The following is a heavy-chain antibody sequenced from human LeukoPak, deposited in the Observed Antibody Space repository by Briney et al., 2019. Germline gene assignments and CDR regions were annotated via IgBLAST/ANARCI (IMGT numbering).Heavy chain of an antibody. D-gene: IGHD6-13*01. CDR3: ARDHSSWYCDY. CDR2: ISAYNGNT. V-gene: IGHV1-18*03. CDR1: GYTFTSYG. J-gene: IGHJ4*02. Sequence: ASVKVSCKASGYTFTSYGISCVRQAPEQGLEWMGWISAYNGNTNYAQKLQGRVTMTTDTSTSTAYMELRSLRSDDMAVYYCARDHSSWYCDYWGQGTLVTVSS.